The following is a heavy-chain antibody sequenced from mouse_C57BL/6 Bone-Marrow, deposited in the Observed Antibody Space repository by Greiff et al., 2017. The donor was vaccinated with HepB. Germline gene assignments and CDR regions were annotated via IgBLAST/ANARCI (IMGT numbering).Heavy chain of an antibody. CDR2: IYPGSGST. CDR1: GYTFTSYW. D-gene: IGHD2-4*01. V-gene: IGHV1-55*01. J-gene: IGHJ4*01. Sequence: QVQLQQPGAELVKPGASVKMSCKASGYTFTSYWLTWVKQRPGQGLEWIGDIYPGSGSTNYNEKFKSKATLTVDTSSSTAYMQLSSLTSEDSVVYYCAREDYDGDYYAMDYWGQGTSVTVSS. CDR3: AREDYDGDYYAMDY.